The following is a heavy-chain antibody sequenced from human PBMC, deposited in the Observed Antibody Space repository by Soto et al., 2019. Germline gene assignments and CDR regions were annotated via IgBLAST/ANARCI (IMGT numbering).Heavy chain of an antibody. J-gene: IGHJ4*02. V-gene: IGHV1-24*01. D-gene: IGHD4-17*01. Sequence: ASVKVSCKVSGYTLTELSMHWVRQAPGKGLEWMGGFDPEDGETIYAQKFQGRVTMTEDTSTDTAYMELSSLRSEDTAVYYCATEGPQYRVTNPDKFDYWGQGTLVTVSS. CDR1: GYTLTELS. CDR2: FDPEDGET. CDR3: ATEGPQYRVTNPDKFDY.